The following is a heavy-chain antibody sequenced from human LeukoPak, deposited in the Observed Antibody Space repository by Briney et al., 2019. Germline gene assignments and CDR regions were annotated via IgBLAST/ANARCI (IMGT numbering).Heavy chain of an antibody. Sequence: ASVKVSCKASGYTFTSYGISWVRQAPGQGLEWMGWISAYNGNTNYAQKLQGRATMTTDTSTSTAYMELRSLRSDDTAVYYCARVLPLYDILTGYYKRGYFDYWGQGTLVTVSS. CDR2: ISAYNGNT. CDR1: GYTFTSYG. CDR3: ARVLPLYDILTGYYKRGYFDY. D-gene: IGHD3-9*01. J-gene: IGHJ4*02. V-gene: IGHV1-18*01.